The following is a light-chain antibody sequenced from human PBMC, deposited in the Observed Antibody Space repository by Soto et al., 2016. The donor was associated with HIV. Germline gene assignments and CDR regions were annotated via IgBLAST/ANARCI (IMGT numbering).Light chain of an antibody. V-gene: IGKV1-5*03. CDR3: QQYYTYT. Sequence: DIQVTQSPSTLSASVGDRVTITCRASQTISTWLAWYQQKPGKAPKLLIYKASTLETGVPSRFSGSASGTEFTLTISSLQPDDFATYYCQQYYTYTFGLGTKVDIK. CDR1: QTISTW. J-gene: IGKJ1*01. CDR2: KAS.